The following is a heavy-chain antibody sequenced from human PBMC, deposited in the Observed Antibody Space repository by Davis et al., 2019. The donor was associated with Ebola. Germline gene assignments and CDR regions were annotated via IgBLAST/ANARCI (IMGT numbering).Heavy chain of an antibody. CDR1: GFTFSNYA. Sequence: GESLKISCAASGFTFSNYAMSWVRQAPGKGLEWVSDIGSSGAYTYYADSVKGRFRISRDNSKNTLYLQMNSLRAEDTAVYYCAKDSVGVAGKRGGFDYWGQGTLVTVSS. V-gene: IGHV3-23*01. CDR3: AKDSVGVAGKRGGFDY. J-gene: IGHJ4*02. D-gene: IGHD6-19*01. CDR2: IGSSGAYT.